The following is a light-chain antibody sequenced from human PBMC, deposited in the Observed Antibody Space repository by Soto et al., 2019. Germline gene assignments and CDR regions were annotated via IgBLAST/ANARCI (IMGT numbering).Light chain of an antibody. CDR3: QQSHGIPYT. J-gene: IGKJ2*01. CDR1: HTISTY. Sequence: DIQMTQSPSSLSASVGDRVTITCRASHTISTYLNCYQQKPGKAPKLLIYAASTLQSGVPSRFSGSGSGTDFTLTINSLQPEDFATYYCQQSHGIPYTFGQGTKLEIK. V-gene: IGKV1-39*01. CDR2: AAS.